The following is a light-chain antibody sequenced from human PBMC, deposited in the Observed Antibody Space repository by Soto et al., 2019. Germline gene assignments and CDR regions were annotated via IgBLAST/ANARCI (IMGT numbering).Light chain of an antibody. J-gene: IGKJ1*01. Sequence: EIVLTQSPGTLSLSPGERATLSCRASQSVRSSFLAWYQQKPGQAPRLLIYGASSRATDIPDRFSGSGSGTDFTLTISRLEPEDFAVYYCQQYGSSLRTFGQGTKVDIK. V-gene: IGKV3-20*01. CDR1: QSVRSSF. CDR3: QQYGSSLRT. CDR2: GAS.